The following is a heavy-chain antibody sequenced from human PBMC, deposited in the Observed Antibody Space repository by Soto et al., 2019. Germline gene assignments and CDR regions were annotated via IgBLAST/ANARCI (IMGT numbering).Heavy chain of an antibody. V-gene: IGHV4-31*03. CDR3: ARASSSSDAFDI. CDR2: IYYSGST. Sequence: SETLSLTCTVSGGSISSGGYYWNWIRQHPGKGLEWIGYIYYSGSTHYTPSLKSRLTISVDTSKNQFALKVSSVTAADTAVYYCARASSSSDAFDIWGQGTMVT. CDR1: GGSISSGGYY. D-gene: IGHD6-6*01. J-gene: IGHJ3*02.